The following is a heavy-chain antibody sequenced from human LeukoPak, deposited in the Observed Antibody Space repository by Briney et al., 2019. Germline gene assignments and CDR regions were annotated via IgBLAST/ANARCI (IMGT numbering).Heavy chain of an antibody. J-gene: IGHJ5*02. D-gene: IGHD3-22*01. CDR2: MYYSGST. CDR3: ARPYYYDSRIDP. V-gene: IGHV4-30-4*01. Sequence: SETLSLTCTVSGGSISSGDYYWSWIRQPPGKGLEWIAYMYYSGSTYYNPSLRSRVTMSADTPKNQLSLKLSSVTAADTAVYYCARPYYYDSRIDPWGQGILVTVSS. CDR1: GGSISSGDYY.